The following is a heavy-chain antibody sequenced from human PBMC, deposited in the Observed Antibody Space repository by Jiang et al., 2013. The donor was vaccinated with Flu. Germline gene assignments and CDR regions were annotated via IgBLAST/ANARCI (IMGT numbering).Heavy chain of an antibody. V-gene: IGHV1-46*01. CDR3: ARDSVGTGDDYYYGMDV. Sequence: CKASGYTFTSYYMHWVRQAPGQGLEWMGIINPSGGSTSYAQKFQGRVTMTRDTSTSTVYMELSSLRSEDTAVYYCARDSVGTGDDYYYGMDVWGQGTTVTVSS. D-gene: IGHD7-27*01. J-gene: IGHJ6*02. CDR1: GYTFTSYY. CDR2: INPSGGST.